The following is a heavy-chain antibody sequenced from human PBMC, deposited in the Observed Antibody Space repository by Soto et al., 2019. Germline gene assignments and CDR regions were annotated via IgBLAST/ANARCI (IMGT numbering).Heavy chain of an antibody. D-gene: IGHD3-16*01. Sequence: LRLSCAASGFTFTSYSMNWVRQAPGQGLEWVSYITSKSTTIKYADSVKGRFTVSRDNAKNSLYLQLNSLRDEDTAVYYCAREMGACSDSSCYPGPYDSWGQGTLVTVSS. CDR2: ITSKSTTI. J-gene: IGHJ5*02. CDR3: AREMGACSDSSCYPGPYDS. CDR1: GFTFTSYS. V-gene: IGHV3-48*02.